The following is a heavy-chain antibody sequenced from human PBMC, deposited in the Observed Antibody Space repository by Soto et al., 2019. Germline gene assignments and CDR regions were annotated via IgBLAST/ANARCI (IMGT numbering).Heavy chain of an antibody. J-gene: IGHJ4*02. Sequence: QVQLVQSGAEVKKPGASVKVSCKASGYTFTSYGISWVRQAPGQGIEWMGCISAYIGNTNSAQNLQGRITMTTETSTSTADMELRSLSSDDTAVYYCACEGGGDDYGDYDGYWGQGTLVTVSS. V-gene: IGHV1-18*01. D-gene: IGHD4-17*01. CDR2: ISAYIGNT. CDR3: ACEGGGDDYGDYDGY. CDR1: GYTFTSYG.